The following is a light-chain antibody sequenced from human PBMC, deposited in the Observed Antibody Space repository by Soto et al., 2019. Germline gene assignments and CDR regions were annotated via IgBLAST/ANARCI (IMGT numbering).Light chain of an antibody. CDR3: QQYPKSTWT. CDR1: QSVRSTH. CDR2: GAS. V-gene: IGKV3-20*01. J-gene: IGKJ1*01. Sequence: DIVMPPYPYTGSVTNGERATLSCRASQSVRSTHLAWYQHRPGQAPRLLIYGASNRANGIPHRFSGSGSGTDFTLTISRLEPEDFAVFYCQQYPKSTWTVGQGTKVDI.